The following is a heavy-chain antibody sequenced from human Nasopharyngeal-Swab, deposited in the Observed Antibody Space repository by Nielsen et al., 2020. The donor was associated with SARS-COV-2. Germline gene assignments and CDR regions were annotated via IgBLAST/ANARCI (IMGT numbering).Heavy chain of an antibody. Sequence: GGSLRLSCAASGFIFSRYWVHWVRQAPGKGLVWVSRVNNDGSGTAYADSVRGRFTMSRDNAESTVDLRMNSLRLEDTALYYCARASRGWSWGQGTLVTVSS. CDR3: ARASRGWS. D-gene: IGHD6-19*01. V-gene: IGHV3-74*01. CDR1: GFIFSRYW. CDR2: VNNDGSGT. J-gene: IGHJ5*02.